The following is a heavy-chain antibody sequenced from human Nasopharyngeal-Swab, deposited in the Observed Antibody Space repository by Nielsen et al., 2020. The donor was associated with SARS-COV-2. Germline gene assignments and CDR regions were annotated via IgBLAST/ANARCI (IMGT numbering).Heavy chain of an antibody. Sequence: GESLKISCAASGFTFDDYVMSWVRPAPGKGLEWVSGINWNGGSACYADSVKGRFTISRDNAKNSLYLQMNSLRAEDTALYYCARDGRITIFGVVTADYYGMDVWGQGTTVTVSS. CDR2: INWNGGSA. CDR3: ARDGRITIFGVVTADYYGMDV. V-gene: IGHV3-20*04. D-gene: IGHD3-3*01. J-gene: IGHJ6*02. CDR1: GFTFDDYV.